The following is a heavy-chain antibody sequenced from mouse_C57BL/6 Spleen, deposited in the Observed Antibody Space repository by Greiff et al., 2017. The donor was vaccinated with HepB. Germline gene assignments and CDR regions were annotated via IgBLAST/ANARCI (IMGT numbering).Heavy chain of an antibody. J-gene: IGHJ1*03. Sequence: QVQLQQPGAELVRPGSSVKLSCKASGYTFTSYWMDWVKQRPGQGLEWIGNIYPSDSETHYNQKFKDKATLTVDKSSSTAYMQLRSLTSEDSAVYYCARSRYGNYVGYFDVWGTGTTVTVSS. D-gene: IGHD2-1*01. V-gene: IGHV1-61*01. CDR3: ARSRYGNYVGYFDV. CDR2: IYPSDSET. CDR1: GYTFTSYW.